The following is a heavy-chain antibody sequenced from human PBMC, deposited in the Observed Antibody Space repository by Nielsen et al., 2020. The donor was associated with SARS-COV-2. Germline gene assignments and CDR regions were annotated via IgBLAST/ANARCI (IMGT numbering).Heavy chain of an antibody. D-gene: IGHD5-12*01. J-gene: IGHJ5*02. V-gene: IGHV4-59*01. CDR3: ARGQGDGYSGYDPNNWFDP. CDR1: GGSISSYY. Sequence: SETLSLTCTVSGGSISSYYWSWIRQPPGKGLEWIGYIYYSGSTNYNPSLKSRVTISVDTSKNQFSLKLSSVTAADTAVYYGARGQGDGYSGYDPNNWFDPWGQGTLVTVSS. CDR2: IYYSGST.